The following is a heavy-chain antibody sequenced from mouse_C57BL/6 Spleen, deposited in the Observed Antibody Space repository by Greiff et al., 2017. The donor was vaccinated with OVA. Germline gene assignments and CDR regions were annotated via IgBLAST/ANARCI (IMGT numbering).Heavy chain of an antibody. CDR1: GFTFTDYY. D-gene: IGHD4-1*02. CDR2: IRNKANGYTT. V-gene: IGHV7-3*01. Sequence: EVQLVESGGGLVQPGGSLSLSCAASGFTFTDYYMSWVRQPPGKALEWLGFIRNKANGYTTEYSASVKGRFTISRDKSQSILYLQMKALRAEDSATYNCARLPQLGPFDYWGQGTTLTVSS. CDR3: ARLPQLGPFDY. J-gene: IGHJ2*01.